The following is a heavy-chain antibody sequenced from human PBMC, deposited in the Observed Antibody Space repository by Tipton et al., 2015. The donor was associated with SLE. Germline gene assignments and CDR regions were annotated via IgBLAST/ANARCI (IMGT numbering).Heavy chain of an antibody. J-gene: IGHJ5*02. D-gene: IGHD1-26*01. CDR3: ARVGATGLTWFDP. V-gene: IGHV4-59*01. CDR1: GGSISSYY. Sequence: TLSLICTVSGGSISSYYWSWIRQPPGKGLEWIGYIYYSGSTNYNPSLKSRVTISVDTSKNQFSLKLTSVTAADTAVYYCARVGATGLTWFDPWGQGTLVTVSS. CDR2: IYYSGST.